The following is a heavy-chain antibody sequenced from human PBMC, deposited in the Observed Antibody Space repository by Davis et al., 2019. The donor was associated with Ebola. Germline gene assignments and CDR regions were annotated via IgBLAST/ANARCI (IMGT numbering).Heavy chain of an antibody. CDR1: GFTSSGSA. CDR3: TTTTTASDY. V-gene: IGHV3-73*01. Sequence: GGSLRLSCAASGFTSSGSAMHWVRQASGKGLEWVGRIRSKANSYATAYAASVKGRVTISRDDSKNTAYLQMNSLKTEDTAVYYCTTTTTASDYWGQGTLVTVSS. J-gene: IGHJ4*02. D-gene: IGHD4-11*01. CDR2: IRSKANSYAT.